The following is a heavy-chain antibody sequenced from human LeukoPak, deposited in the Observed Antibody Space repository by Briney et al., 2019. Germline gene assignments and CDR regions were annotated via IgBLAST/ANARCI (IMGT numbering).Heavy chain of an antibody. CDR3: ARGGLRVVTADY. CDR1: GGSFSGYY. Sequence: SETLSLTCAVYGGSFSGYYWSWIRQPPGKGLEWIGEINPSGSTNYNPSLKSRVTISVDTSKNQFSLKLSSVTAADTAVYYCARGGLRVVTADYWGQGTLVTVSS. J-gene: IGHJ4*02. CDR2: INPSGST. D-gene: IGHD2-21*02. V-gene: IGHV4-34*01.